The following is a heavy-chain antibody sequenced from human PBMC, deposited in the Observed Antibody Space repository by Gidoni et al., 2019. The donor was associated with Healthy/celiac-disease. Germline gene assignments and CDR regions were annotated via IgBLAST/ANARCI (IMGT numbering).Heavy chain of an antibody. CDR2: IIVSDSTI. CDR1: GFTFRDYY. Sequence: QVQLVESGGGLVKPGGSLRLSCAASGFTFRDYYRSWIREAPGKGREWFSDIIVSDSTISSAVLGKGRSPIPRENAKNSLYLKRNGRGAEDTAVYYGGREGGGGGTGYYFDYWGQGTLVTVSS. V-gene: IGHV3-11*01. D-gene: IGHD7-27*01. CDR3: GREGGGGGTGYYFDY. J-gene: IGHJ4*02.